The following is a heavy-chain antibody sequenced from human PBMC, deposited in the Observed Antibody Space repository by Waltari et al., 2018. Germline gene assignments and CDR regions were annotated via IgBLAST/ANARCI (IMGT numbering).Heavy chain of an antibody. CDR3: ARDMGIMVRGVIYYYGMDV. Sequence: VQLQESGPGLVKPSQTLSLTCTVSGGSISSGSYYWSWIRQPAGKGLEWVGRIYTSGITNYNPSPKSRVTISVDTSKNQFSLKLSSVTAADTAVYYCARDMGIMVRGVIYYYGMDVWGQGTTVTVSS. J-gene: IGHJ6*02. CDR1: GGSISSGSYY. V-gene: IGHV4-61*02. CDR2: IYTSGIT. D-gene: IGHD3-10*01.